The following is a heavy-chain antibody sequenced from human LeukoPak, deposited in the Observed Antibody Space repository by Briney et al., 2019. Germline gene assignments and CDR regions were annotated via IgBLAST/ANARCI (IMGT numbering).Heavy chain of an antibody. CDR2: IYYTGST. J-gene: IGHJ4*02. CDR3: VRRVRYFGQNDY. V-gene: IGHV4-59*08. CDR1: GASMSDYY. Sequence: SETLSLTCTVSGASMSDYYWSWIRQPPGKGLEWIGYIYYTGSTNYNPSLKSRVTMSVDASKNQISLKLSSVTAADSAVYYCVRRVRYFGQNDYWGQGTLVTVSS. D-gene: IGHD3-9*01.